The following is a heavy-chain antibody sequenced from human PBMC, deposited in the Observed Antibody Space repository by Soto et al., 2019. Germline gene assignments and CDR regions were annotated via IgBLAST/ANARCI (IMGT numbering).Heavy chain of an antibody. CDR1: GGSITSYY. Sequence: SAPLSITCTVSGGSITSYYWSWIRQPPGKGLEWIGYIYYSWSTNYNPSLKSRVTISVDTSKNQFSLKLSSVTAADTAVYYCARVGYYDSSGYYPFDYWGQGTLVTVSS. J-gene: IGHJ4*02. CDR2: IYYSWST. D-gene: IGHD3-22*01. CDR3: ARVGYYDSSGYYPFDY. V-gene: IGHV4-59*01.